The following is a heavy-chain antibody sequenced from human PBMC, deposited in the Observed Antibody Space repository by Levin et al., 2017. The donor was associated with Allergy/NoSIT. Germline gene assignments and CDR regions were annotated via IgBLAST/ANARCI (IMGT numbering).Heavy chain of an antibody. J-gene: IGHJ4*02. CDR3: TRVNDDILTGYYRRVPDQIFDY. Sequence: GESLKISCTGSGFSFGDYTINWFRQAPGKGLEWVGFVRSKAYGGTTEYAASVKGRFTFSRDESKSIAHLQMKSLKTEDTGVYYCTRVNDDILTGYYRRVPDQIFDYWGQGTLVTVSS. CDR2: VRSKAYGGTT. V-gene: IGHV3-49*03. CDR1: GFSFGDYT. D-gene: IGHD3-9*01.